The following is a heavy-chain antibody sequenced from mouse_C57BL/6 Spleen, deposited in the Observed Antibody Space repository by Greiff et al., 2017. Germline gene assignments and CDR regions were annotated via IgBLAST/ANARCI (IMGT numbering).Heavy chain of an antibody. CDR2: IDPSDSYT. J-gene: IGHJ2*01. CDR3: AKGSIYDGYPFDY. Sequence: QVQLKQPGAELVKPGASVKLSCKASGYTFTSYWMQWVKQRPGQGLEWIGEIDPSDSYTNYNQKFKGKATLTVDTSSSTAYMQLSSLTSEDSAVYYCAKGSIYDGYPFDYWGQGTTLTVSS. CDR1: GYTFTSYW. D-gene: IGHD2-3*01. V-gene: IGHV1-50*01.